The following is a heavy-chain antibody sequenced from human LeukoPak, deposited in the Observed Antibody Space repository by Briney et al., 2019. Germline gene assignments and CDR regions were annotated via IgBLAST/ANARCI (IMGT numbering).Heavy chain of an antibody. D-gene: IGHD4-23*01. J-gene: IGHJ6*03. CDR2: ISPSGGST. CDR1: GYTFTSYD. V-gene: IGHV1-46*01. Sequence: GASVKVSCKASGYTFTSYDINWVRQAPGQGLEWMGVISPSGGSTTYAQKFQGRVTMTRDMSTSTVYMELSSLRSEDTAVYYCARDTHVQRWGHMDVWGKGTTVSVSS. CDR3: ARDTHVQRWGHMDV.